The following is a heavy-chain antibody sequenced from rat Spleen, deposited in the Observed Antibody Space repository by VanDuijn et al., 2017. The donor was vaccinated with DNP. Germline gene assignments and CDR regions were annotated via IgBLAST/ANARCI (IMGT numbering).Heavy chain of an antibody. V-gene: IGHV5-31*01. CDR3: TIVRGITTVVTSYYFDY. CDR2: ITNTGGNI. J-gene: IGHJ2*01. D-gene: IGHD1-1*01. Sequence: EVQLVESGGGLVQPGRSLKLSCVASGFTFNNYWMNWVRQAPGRGLEWVASITNTGGNIYYPDSVKGRFTISRDNAKSTLYLQMNSLRSEDTATYYCTIVRGITTVVTSYYFDYLGQGVMVTVSS. CDR1: GFTFNNYW.